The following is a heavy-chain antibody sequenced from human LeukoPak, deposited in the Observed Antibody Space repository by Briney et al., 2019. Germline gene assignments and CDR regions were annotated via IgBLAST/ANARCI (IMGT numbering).Heavy chain of an antibody. Sequence: GGSLRLSCAASGFTFSRYSMNWVRQAPGKGLEWVSSISSSNTHIYYADSVKGRFTISRDNAKNSLYLQMNSLRAEDTAVYYCASHSSPDYWGQGTLVTVSS. CDR2: ISSSNTHI. V-gene: IGHV3-21*01. CDR3: ASHSSPDY. J-gene: IGHJ4*02. D-gene: IGHD6-13*01. CDR1: GFTFSRYS.